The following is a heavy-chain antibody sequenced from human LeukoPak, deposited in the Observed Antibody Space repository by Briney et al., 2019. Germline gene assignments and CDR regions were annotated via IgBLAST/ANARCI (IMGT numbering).Heavy chain of an antibody. CDR1: GGTFSSYA. V-gene: IGHV1-69*13. CDR3: ARGRDGYNWEYFQH. J-gene: IGHJ1*01. D-gene: IGHD5-24*01. Sequence: SVKVSCKASGGTFSSYAISWVRQAPGQGLEWMGGIIPIFGTANYAQKFQGRVTITADESTSTAYMELSSLRTEDTAVYYCARGRDGYNWEYFQHWGQGTLVTVSS. CDR2: IIPIFGTA.